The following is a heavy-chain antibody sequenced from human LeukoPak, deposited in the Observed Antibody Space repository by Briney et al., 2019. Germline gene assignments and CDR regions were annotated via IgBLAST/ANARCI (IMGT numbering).Heavy chain of an antibody. J-gene: IGHJ6*02. CDR1: GFTFSSYS. V-gene: IGHV3-48*01. CDR3: ARAYSSSWYGDYYYGMDV. Sequence: PGGSLRLSCAASGFTFSSYSMNWVRQAPGKGLEWVSYISSSSSTIYYADSVKGRFTISRDNAKNPLYLQMNSLRAEDTAVYYCARAYSSSWYGDYYYGMDVWGQGTTVTVSS. D-gene: IGHD6-13*01. CDR2: ISSSSSTI.